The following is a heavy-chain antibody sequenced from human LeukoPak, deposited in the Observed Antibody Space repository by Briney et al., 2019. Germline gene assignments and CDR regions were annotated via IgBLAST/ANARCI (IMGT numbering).Heavy chain of an antibody. CDR3: ARDAGIASTGGNWFDS. D-gene: IGHD6-13*01. J-gene: IGHJ5*01. CDR2: ISYDETTK. V-gene: IGHV3-30*03. Sequence: GGSLRLSCAASKFTFSGYGMHWVRQAPGKGLEWVAFISYDETTKYYADSVKGRFTISRDNSKNTLYLQMNSLRIDDTAVYYCARDAGIASTGGNWFDSWGQGALVTVSS. CDR1: KFTFSGYG.